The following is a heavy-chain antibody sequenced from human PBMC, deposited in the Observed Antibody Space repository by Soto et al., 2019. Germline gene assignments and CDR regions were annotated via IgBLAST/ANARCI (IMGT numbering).Heavy chain of an antibody. D-gene: IGHD6-19*01. V-gene: IGHV3-7*05. CDR1: GFTFSIYW. Sequence: EVQLVESGGGLVQPGGSLRLSCAASGFTFSIYWMSWVRQAPGKGLEWVANIKQDGSEKYYVDSVKGRFTISRDNDKNSLYLQMNSLRAEDTAVYYCARDKGLVLTWGQGTLVTVSS. CDR2: IKQDGSEK. J-gene: IGHJ5*02. CDR3: ARDKGLVLT.